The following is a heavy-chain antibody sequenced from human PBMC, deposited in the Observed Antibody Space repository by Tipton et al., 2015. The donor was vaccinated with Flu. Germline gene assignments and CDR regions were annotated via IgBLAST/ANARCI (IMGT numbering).Heavy chain of an antibody. CDR1: GFTFSSYW. J-gene: IGHJ4*02. V-gene: IGHV3-74*01. Sequence: SLRLSCAASGFTFSSYWMHWVRQAPGKGLVWVSRINTEGTTTTYAESVKGRFTTSRDNAKNTLYLQMNSLRADDTAVYYCARDRNWAGFDYWGQGTLVIISS. CDR2: INTEGTTT. D-gene: IGHD7-27*01. CDR3: ARDRNWAGFDY.